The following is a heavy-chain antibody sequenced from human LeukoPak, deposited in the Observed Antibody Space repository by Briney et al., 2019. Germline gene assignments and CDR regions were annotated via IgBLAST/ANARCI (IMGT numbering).Heavy chain of an antibody. Sequence: GESLRLSCAASGFTFSDYYFSWIRQAPGKGLEWIGYISSSGSIYYADSVKGRFTMSRDDAKSLLYLQVSSLRAEDTAIYYCARRRDYFDSWGQGTLVTVSS. J-gene: IGHJ4*02. CDR1: GFTFSDYY. CDR3: ARRRDYFDS. V-gene: IGHV3-11*01. CDR2: ISSSGSI.